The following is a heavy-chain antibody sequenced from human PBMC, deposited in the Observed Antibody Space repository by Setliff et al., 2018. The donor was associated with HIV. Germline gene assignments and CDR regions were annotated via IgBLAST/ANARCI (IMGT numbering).Heavy chain of an antibody. J-gene: IGHJ3*02. CDR2: IYYSGST. D-gene: IGHD2-21*02. CDR1: GGSISSHY. Sequence: PSETLSLTCTVSGGSISSHYWSWIRQPPGKGLEWIGSIYYSGSTNYNPSLKSRVTISVDTSKNQFSLKLSSVTAADTAVYYCAREEGIVVVTATVAFDIWGQGTMVTVSS. V-gene: IGHV4-59*11. CDR3: AREEGIVVVTATVAFDI.